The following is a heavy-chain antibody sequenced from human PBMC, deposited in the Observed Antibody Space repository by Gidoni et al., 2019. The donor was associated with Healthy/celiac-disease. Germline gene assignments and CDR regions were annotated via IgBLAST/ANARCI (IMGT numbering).Heavy chain of an antibody. Sequence: EVQLVESGGGLVQPGRSLRLSLAAPGFTFDDYALHWVRQAPGKGLEWVSGISWNSGSIGYADSVKGRVTISRYNAKNSLYLQMNSLRAEDTALYYCAKDTGTDLDYSKGWFDPWGQGTLVTVSS. V-gene: IGHV3-9*01. J-gene: IGHJ5*02. D-gene: IGHD4-4*01. CDR2: ISWNSGSI. CDR1: GFTFDDYA. CDR3: AKDTGTDLDYSKGWFDP.